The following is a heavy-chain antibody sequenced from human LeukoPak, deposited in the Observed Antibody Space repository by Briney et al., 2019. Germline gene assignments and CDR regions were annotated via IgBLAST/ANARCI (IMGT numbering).Heavy chain of an antibody. CDR3: ARLRAAYCGGDCGGHDAFDI. Sequence: KPSETLSLTCTVSGGSISSSSYYWGWIRQPPGKGLEWIGSIYYSGSTYYNPSLKSRVTISVDTSKNQFSLKLSSVTAADTAVYYCARLRAAYCGGDCGGHDAFDIWGQGTMVTVSS. J-gene: IGHJ3*02. CDR2: IYYSGST. V-gene: IGHV4-39*01. CDR1: GGSISSSSYY. D-gene: IGHD2-21*02.